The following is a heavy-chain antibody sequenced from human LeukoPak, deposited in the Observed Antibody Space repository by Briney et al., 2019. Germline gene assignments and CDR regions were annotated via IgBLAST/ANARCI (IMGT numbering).Heavy chain of an antibody. CDR3: AKEMKPWMHFDY. V-gene: IGHV3-30*18. J-gene: IGHJ4*02. CDR1: GFTFSSYA. CDR2: KSHDGSNT. Sequence: GGSLRLSCAASGFTFSSYAVYWVRQAPGKGLEWVAVKSHDGSNTDYTDSVKGRFTISRDNSKNTLYLQMNSLRAEDTAVYYCAKEMKPWMHFDYWGQGTLVTVSS. D-gene: IGHD5-12*01.